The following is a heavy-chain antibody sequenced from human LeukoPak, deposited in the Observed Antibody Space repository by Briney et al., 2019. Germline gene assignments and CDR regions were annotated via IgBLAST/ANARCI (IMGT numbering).Heavy chain of an antibody. J-gene: IGHJ6*02. Sequence: ESGPGLVKPSAPLSLTCTVSGDSIRSYYWSWIRQPPGKGLEWIGYIYNSETTNYNPSLESRVTISEDTSKNQFSLMLTSVTAADTAVYYCARVVYSHYWPEGMDVWGQGTTVTVSS. CDR2: IYNSETT. D-gene: IGHD4-11*01. CDR3: ARVVYSHYWPEGMDV. V-gene: IGHV4-59*01. CDR1: GDSIRSYY.